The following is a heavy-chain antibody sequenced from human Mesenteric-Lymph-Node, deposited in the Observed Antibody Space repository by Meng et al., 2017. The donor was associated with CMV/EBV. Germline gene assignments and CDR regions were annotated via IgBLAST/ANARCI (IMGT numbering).Heavy chain of an antibody. V-gene: IGHV1-8*01. CDR1: GYTFPSYD. J-gene: IGHJ4*02. CDR3: ARGQRGTGEHDF. Sequence: CNSSGYTFPSYDINWVRQATGQGLEWMGWMNPNSGNTGSAQNFQGRVTMTRNTSIGTAYMELSSLRSEDTAVYYCARGQRGTGEHDFWGQGTLVTVSS. CDR2: MNPNSGNT. D-gene: IGHD7-27*01.